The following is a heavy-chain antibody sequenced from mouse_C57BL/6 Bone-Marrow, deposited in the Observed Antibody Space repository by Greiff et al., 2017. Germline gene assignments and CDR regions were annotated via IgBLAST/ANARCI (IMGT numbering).Heavy chain of an antibody. CDR3: ARYRREPTLVATDWYFDV. CDR1: GFTFSDYY. D-gene: IGHD1-1*01. J-gene: IGHJ1*03. CDR2: INYDGSST. V-gene: IGHV5-16*01. Sequence: EVKVEESEGGLVQPGSSMKLSCTASGFTFSDYYMSWVRQVPEKGLEWVANINYDGSSTYYLDSLKGRFIISRDNAKNILYLQMSSLKSEDTATYYCARYRREPTLVATDWYFDVWGTGTTVTVSS.